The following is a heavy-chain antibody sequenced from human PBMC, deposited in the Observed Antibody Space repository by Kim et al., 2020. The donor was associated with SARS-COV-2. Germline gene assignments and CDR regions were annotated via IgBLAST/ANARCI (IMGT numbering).Heavy chain of an antibody. CDR2: ISSSSSYT. D-gene: IGHD3-10*01. V-gene: IGHV3-11*03. CDR1: GFTFSDYY. Sequence: GGSLRLSCAASGFTFSDYYMSWIRQAPGKGLEWVSYISSSSSYTNYADSVKGRFTISRDNAKNSLYLQMNSLRAEDTAVYYCARSMVRGAGVPLYYYYGMDVWGQGTTVTVSS. J-gene: IGHJ6*02. CDR3: ARSMVRGAGVPLYYYYGMDV.